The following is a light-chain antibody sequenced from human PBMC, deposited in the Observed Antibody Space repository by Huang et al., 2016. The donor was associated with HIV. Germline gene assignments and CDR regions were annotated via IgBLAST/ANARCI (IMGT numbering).Light chain of an antibody. Sequence: DIVMTQSPLSLPVTPGEPASISCRSSQSLLHSNGYNYLDWYLQKPGQSPQLLISLGSKRASGVPDRVSGSGSGTDFTLKISRVEAEDVGVYYCLQAIQIPPTFGQGTKLEIK. J-gene: IGKJ2*01. CDR1: QSLLHSNGYNY. V-gene: IGKV2-28*01. CDR3: LQAIQIPPT. CDR2: LGS.